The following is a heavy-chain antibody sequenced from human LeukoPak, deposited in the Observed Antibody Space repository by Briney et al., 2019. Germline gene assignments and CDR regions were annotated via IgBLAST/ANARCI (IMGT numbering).Heavy chain of an antibody. CDR1: GVSMMTYY. CDR2: IYFSGST. J-gene: IGHJ4*02. V-gene: IGHV4-59*01. D-gene: IGHD3-10*01. CDR3: ARRAPSGYFDS. Sequence: SETLSLTCTVSGVSMMTYYWSWVPQPPGKGLEWIGYIYFSGSTNYNASLQSRLSISLDTSKNQFSMSLTSVTAADTAVYYCARRAPSGYFDSWGQGTLVTVSS.